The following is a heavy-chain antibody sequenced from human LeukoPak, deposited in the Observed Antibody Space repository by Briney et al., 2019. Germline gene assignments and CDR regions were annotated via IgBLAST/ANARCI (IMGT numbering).Heavy chain of an antibody. CDR2: INPSGGST. J-gene: IGHJ6*02. CDR3: ARASFYRGAYYHYGMDV. Sequence: ASVKVSCRASGYTFTTLYMHWVRQAPGQGLEWMGIINPSGGSTSYAQKFQGRVSMTRDMSTSTVYMELSSLRSEDTAVYYCARASFYRGAYYHYGMDVWGQGTTVTVSS. V-gene: IGHV1-46*01. CDR1: GYTFTTLY. D-gene: IGHD5-12*01.